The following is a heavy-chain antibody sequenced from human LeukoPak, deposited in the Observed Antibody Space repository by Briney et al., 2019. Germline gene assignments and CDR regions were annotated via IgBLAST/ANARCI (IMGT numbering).Heavy chain of an antibody. CDR1: GGSISSYY. Sequence: SETLSLTCTVSGGSISSYYWSWIRQPAGKGLEWIGRIYTSGSTNYNPSLKSRVTMSVDTSKNQFSLKLSSVTAADTAVYYCARDDSSGYYFDWYFDLWGRGTLVTVSS. J-gene: IGHJ2*01. V-gene: IGHV4-4*07. D-gene: IGHD3-22*01. CDR3: ARDDSSGYYFDWYFDL. CDR2: IYTSGST.